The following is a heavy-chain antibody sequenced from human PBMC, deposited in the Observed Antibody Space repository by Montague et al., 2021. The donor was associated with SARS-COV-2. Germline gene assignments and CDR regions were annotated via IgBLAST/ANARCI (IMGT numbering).Heavy chain of an antibody. CDR2: IDWDDDK. CDR1: GFSLSTSGMC. V-gene: IGHV2-70*01. D-gene: IGHD3-9*01. Sequence: PVLVKPTQTLTLTCTFSGFSLSTSGMCVSWIRQPPGKALEWLALIDWDDDKYYSTSLKTRLTISKDTSKNQVVLTMTNMDPVDTATYYCARIRDYDILTGSYSGFDYWGQGTLATVSS. J-gene: IGHJ4*02. CDR3: ARIRDYDILTGSYSGFDY.